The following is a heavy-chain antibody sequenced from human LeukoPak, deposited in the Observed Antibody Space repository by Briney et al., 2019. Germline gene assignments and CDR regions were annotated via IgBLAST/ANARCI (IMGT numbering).Heavy chain of an antibody. CDR2: INPSDGSA. Sequence: GASVKVSCKASGYTFTTDYIHWVRQAPGQGLEWMGIINPSDGSANSAQKFQGRVTMTRDTSTSTVYMELSSLRSEDTAVYYCARDRGKVVIATYWYFDLWGRGTLVTVSS. J-gene: IGHJ2*01. CDR3: ARDRGKVVIATYWYFDL. CDR1: GYTFTTDY. V-gene: IGHV1-46*01. D-gene: IGHD3-22*01.